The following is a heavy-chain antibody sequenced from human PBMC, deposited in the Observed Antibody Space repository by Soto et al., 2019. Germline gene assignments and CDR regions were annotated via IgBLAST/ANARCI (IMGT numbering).Heavy chain of an antibody. CDR3: AREYTAWPLAYGLDV. CDR1: GSTFSTYS. CDR2: ISSRSDI. V-gene: IGHV3-21*01. J-gene: IGHJ6*02. Sequence: GGSLRLSCVGSGSTFSTYSINWVRQAPGKGLEWVSSISSRSDIYYADSVKGRFTISRDNAKNSVSLQMNSLRAEDTAVYYCAREYTAWPLAYGLDVWGQGTTVTVSS. D-gene: IGHD2-2*02.